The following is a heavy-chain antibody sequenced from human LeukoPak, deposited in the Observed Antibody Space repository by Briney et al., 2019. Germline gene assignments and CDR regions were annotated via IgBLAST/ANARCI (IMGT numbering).Heavy chain of an antibody. D-gene: IGHD6-13*01. V-gene: IGHV4-59*01. Sequence: PSETLSLTCTVSVGSISSYYWSWIRHPPWKGLEWIGYIYYSGSTNYNPSLKSRVTISVDTSKNQFSLKLSSVTAADTAVYYCAREGAAAGIDYWGQGTLVTVSS. CDR3: AREGAAAGIDY. CDR2: IYYSGST. CDR1: VGSISSYY. J-gene: IGHJ4*02.